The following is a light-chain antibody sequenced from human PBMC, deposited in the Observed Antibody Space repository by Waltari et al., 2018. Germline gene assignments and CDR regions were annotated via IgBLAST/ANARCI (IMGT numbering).Light chain of an antibody. CDR2: DAS. V-gene: IGKV3-20*01. CDR3: QKYGRLPAT. CDR1: QSVSRT. Sequence: ELVLTQSPGTLSLSPGERATLSCRASQSVSRTLAWYQQKPGQAPRLLIYDASTRATGTADRFSGSGSGTDFSLTISRLEPEDFAVYYCQKYGRLPATFGQGTKVEIK. J-gene: IGKJ1*01.